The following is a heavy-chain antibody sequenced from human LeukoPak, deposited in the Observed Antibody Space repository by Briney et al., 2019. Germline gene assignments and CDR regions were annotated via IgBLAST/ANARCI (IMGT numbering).Heavy chain of an antibody. Sequence: ASVKVSCKTSGYTFTGYHMHWVRQAPRQGLEWMGWINPISGGTKYGQKFQGRVTLTRDTSISTAYMELNSLTSDDTAVYYCARGGVYSSGWYPEYFQRWGQGTLVTVS. CDR2: INPISGGT. CDR1: GYTFTGYH. D-gene: IGHD6-19*01. V-gene: IGHV1-2*02. CDR3: ARGGVYSSGWYPEYFQR. J-gene: IGHJ1*01.